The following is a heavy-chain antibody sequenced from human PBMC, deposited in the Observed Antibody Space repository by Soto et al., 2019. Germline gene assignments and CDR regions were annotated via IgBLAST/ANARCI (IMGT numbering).Heavy chain of an antibody. J-gene: IGHJ6*02. Sequence: GGSLRLSCAASGFTFSSYGMHWVRQAPGKGLEWVAVIWYDGSNKYYADSVKGRFTISRDNSKNTLYLQMNSLRAEDTAVYYCARDGALYSSGSTNYYGMDVWGQGTTVTVSS. CDR3: ARDGALYSSGSTNYYGMDV. D-gene: IGHD6-19*01. CDR1: GFTFSSYG. CDR2: IWYDGSNK. V-gene: IGHV3-33*01.